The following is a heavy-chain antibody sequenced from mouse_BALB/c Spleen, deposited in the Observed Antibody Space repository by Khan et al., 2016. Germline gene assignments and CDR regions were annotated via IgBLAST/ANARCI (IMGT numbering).Heavy chain of an antibody. CDR3: GRNGGYYRYRMDY. V-gene: IGHV2-4*02. J-gene: IGHJ4*01. CDR2: IWSGGST. D-gene: IGHD2-14*01. CDR1: GFSLTSYG. Sequence: VQLKQSGPGLVQPSQSLSITCPVSGFSLTSYGVHWVRQPPGKGLEWLGVIWSGGSTDYNAAFISRLSISKDNSKSQVFFKRNSLEADETGIYYWGRNGGYYRYRMDYWGQGTAVTVCS.